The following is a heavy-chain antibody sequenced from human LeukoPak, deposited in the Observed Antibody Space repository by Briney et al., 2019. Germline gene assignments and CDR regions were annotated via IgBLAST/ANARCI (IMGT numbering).Heavy chain of an antibody. Sequence: PGGSLRLSCVASGLTISPYAMHWVRQAPGKGLEWVAVISYDGNNIFYADSVKGRFTISRDNSKNTLYLQMSSLRVEDTAVYYCGTRAYWGQGTLVTVSS. J-gene: IGHJ4*02. CDR2: ISYDGNNI. CDR3: GTRAY. CDR1: GLTISPYA. V-gene: IGHV3-30-3*01.